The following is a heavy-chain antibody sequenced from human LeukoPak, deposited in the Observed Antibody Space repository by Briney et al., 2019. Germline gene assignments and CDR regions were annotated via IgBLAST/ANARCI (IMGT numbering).Heavy chain of an antibody. Sequence: SETLSLTCTVSGGSISSSSYYWGWIRQPPGKGLEWIGSIYYSGSTYYNPSLKSRVTISVDTSKNQVSLKLSSVTAADTAVYYCARDGVEGGVTIFGVVITTYYFDYWGQGTLVTVSS. CDR3: ARDGVEGGVTIFGVVITTYYFDY. J-gene: IGHJ4*02. CDR2: IYYSGST. D-gene: IGHD3-3*01. CDR1: GGSISSSSYY. V-gene: IGHV4-39*07.